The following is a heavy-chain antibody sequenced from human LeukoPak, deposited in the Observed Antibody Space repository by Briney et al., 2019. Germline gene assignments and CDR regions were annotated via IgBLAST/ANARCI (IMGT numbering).Heavy chain of an antibody. D-gene: IGHD1-26*01. J-gene: IGHJ4*02. CDR3: ATWSNAWEFDY. V-gene: IGHV3-7*05. CDR1: GFTLSSSW. CDR2: INEDGSDK. Sequence: PGGSLRLSCAASGFTLSSSWMTWVRQAPGKGLEWVAHINEDGSDKYYVDSVTGRFSISRDNTKNSLYLQMSSLRAGDTAVYYCATWSNAWEFDYWGQGTLVSVSS.